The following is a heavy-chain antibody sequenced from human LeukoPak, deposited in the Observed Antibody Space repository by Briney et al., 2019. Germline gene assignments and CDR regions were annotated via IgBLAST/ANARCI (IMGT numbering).Heavy chain of an antibody. CDR3: ARLMRYHDSWSGDYYGMDV. CDR2: INPNSGDT. Sequence: ASVKVSCKASGYTFTGYYMHWVRQAPGQGLEWMGWINPNSGDTNYAQKFQGRVTMTRDTSISTAYMELSRLRSDDTAVYYCARLMRYHDSWSGDYYGMDVWGQGTTVTVSS. V-gene: IGHV1-2*02. CDR1: GYTFTGYY. J-gene: IGHJ6*02. D-gene: IGHD3-3*01.